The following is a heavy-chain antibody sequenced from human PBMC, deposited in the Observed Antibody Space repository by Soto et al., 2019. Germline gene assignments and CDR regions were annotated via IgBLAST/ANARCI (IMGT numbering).Heavy chain of an antibody. D-gene: IGHD5-12*01. V-gene: IGHV4-59*01. J-gene: IGHJ4*02. Sequence: SETLSLTCTVSGGSISSYYWSWIRQPPGKGLEWIGYIYYSGSTNYNSSLKSRVTISVDTSKNQFSLKLRSVTAADTAVYYCARGSYSGYAVYFDYWGQGTLVTVSS. CDR1: GGSISSYY. CDR3: ARGSYSGYAVYFDY. CDR2: IYYSGST.